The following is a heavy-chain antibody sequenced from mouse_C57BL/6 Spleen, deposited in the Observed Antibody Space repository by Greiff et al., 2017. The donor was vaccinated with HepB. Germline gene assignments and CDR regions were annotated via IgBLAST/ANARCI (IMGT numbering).Heavy chain of an antibody. Sequence: QVQLQQSGAELVKPGASVKLSCKASGYTFTSYWMQWVKQRPGQGLEWIGEIDPSDSYTNYNQKFKGKATLTVDTSSSTAYMQLSSLTSEDSAVYYCAREGYYAMDYWGQGTSVTVSS. CDR3: AREGYYAMDY. V-gene: IGHV1-50*01. CDR2: IDPSDSYT. J-gene: IGHJ4*01. CDR1: GYTFTSYW.